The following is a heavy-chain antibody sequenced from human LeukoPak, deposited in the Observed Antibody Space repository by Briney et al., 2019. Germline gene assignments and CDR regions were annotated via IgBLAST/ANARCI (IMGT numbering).Heavy chain of an antibody. CDR2: IYYSGST. CDR1: GGSISSYY. CDR3: ARHSGSGSYFAFDI. D-gene: IGHD3-10*01. V-gene: IGHV4-59*01. J-gene: IGHJ3*02. Sequence: SETLSLTCTVSGGSISSYYWSWIRQPPGKGLEWIGYIYYSGSTNYNPSLKSRVTISVDTSKNQFSLKLSSVTAADTAVYYCARHSGSGSYFAFDIWGQGTMVTVSS.